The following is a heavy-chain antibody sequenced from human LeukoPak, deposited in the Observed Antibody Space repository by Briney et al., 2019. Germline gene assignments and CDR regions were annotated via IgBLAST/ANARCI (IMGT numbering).Heavy chain of an antibody. CDR2: MNPNSGNT. J-gene: IGHJ5*02. V-gene: IGHV1-8*01. D-gene: IGHD2-15*01. Sequence: GASVKVSCKASGYTFTSYDINWVRQATGQGLEWMGWMNPNSGNTGYAQKFQGRVTMTRNTSISTAYMELSSLRSEDTAVYYCARGLRCCSGGSCYSGFRWFDPWGQGTLVTVSS. CDR3: ARGLRCCSGGSCYSGFRWFDP. CDR1: GYTFTSYD.